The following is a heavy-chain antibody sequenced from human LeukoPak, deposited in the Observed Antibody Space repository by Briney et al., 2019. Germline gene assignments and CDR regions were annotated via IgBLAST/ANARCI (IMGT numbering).Heavy chain of an antibody. J-gene: IGHJ5*02. CDR3: ARYLRGWTGTLYNWFDP. Sequence: PSETLSLTCTVSGGSISSGGYYWSWIRQPPGKGLEWIGYIYYSGSTNYNPSLKSRVTISVDTSKNQFSLKLSSVTAADTAVYYCARYLRGWTGTLYNWFDPWGQGTLVTVSS. V-gene: IGHV4-61*08. CDR1: GGSISSGGYY. CDR2: IYYSGST. D-gene: IGHD1-7*01.